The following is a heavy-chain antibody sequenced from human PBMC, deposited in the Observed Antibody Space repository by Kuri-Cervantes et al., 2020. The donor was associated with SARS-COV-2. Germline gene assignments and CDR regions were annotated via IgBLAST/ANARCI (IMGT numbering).Heavy chain of an antibody. Sequence: ESLKTSRKASGNTFINYGLSWVRQGPGRGLEWVASINTYNGKTNYAQILQGRVTMTTDTSTSTAYMELRGLRTFGTAVSYCVFGSIGQLGDFDYWGQGTLVTVSS. J-gene: IGHJ4*02. CDR3: VFGSIGQLGDFDY. CDR1: GNTFINYG. D-gene: IGHD6-13*01. CDR2: INTYNGKT. V-gene: IGHV1-18*01.